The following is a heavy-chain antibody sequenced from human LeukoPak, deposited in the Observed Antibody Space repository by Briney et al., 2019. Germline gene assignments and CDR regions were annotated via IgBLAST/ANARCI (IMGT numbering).Heavy chain of an antibody. CDR3: ARAPLYCGGDCYLPYFDY. CDR1: GGSFSGYY. V-gene: IGHV4-34*01. Sequence: SETLSLTCAVYGGSFSGYYWSWIRQPPGKGLEWIGEINHSGSTNYNPSLKSRVTISVDTSKNQFSLKLSSVAAADTAVYYCARAPLYCGGDCYLPYFDYWGQGTLVTVSS. CDR2: INHSGST. J-gene: IGHJ4*02. D-gene: IGHD2-21*02.